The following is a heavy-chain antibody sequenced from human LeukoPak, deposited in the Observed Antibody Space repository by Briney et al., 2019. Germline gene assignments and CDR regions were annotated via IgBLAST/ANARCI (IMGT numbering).Heavy chain of an antibody. Sequence: ASVKVSCKASGYTFTSYYMHWVRQAPGQGLEWMGIINPSGGSTSYAQKFQGTITMTRDTSTSTFYMELTSLKSDDTAVYYCARDNHVWAFDHWGQGTLVTVSS. V-gene: IGHV1-46*01. J-gene: IGHJ4*02. CDR3: ARDNHVWAFDH. CDR1: GYTFTSYY. CDR2: INPSGGST. D-gene: IGHD7-27*01.